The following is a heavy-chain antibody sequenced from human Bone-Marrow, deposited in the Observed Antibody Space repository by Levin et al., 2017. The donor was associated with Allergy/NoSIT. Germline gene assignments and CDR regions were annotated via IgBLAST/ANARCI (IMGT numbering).Heavy chain of an antibody. Sequence: TGGSLRLSCAASGITFRDAWMSWVRQAPGKGLEWVGRIKSKTDGGTTDYAAPVKGRFTISRDDSKNTLYLQMNSLKIDDTAVYYCTTRIVVVTAKLHFGYWGQGTLVTVSS. V-gene: IGHV3-15*01. J-gene: IGHJ4*02. CDR1: GITFRDAW. CDR3: TTRIVVVTAKLHFGY. CDR2: IKSKTDGGTT. D-gene: IGHD2-21*02.